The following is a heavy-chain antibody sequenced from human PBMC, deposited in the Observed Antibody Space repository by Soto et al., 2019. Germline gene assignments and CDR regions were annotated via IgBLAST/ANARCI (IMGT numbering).Heavy chain of an antibody. CDR1: GFTVSINY. CDR2: IYSAGST. D-gene: IGHD5-18*01. CDR3: ARDSIQLNYYYYGMDV. Sequence: PGGSLRLSCAASGFTVSINYMSWVRQAPGKGLECVSLIYSAGSTYYANSVKGRFTISRDTSKNTLYLQMNSLRAEDTAVYYCARDSIQLNYYYYGMDVWGQGTTVTVSS. J-gene: IGHJ6*02. V-gene: IGHV3-66*01.